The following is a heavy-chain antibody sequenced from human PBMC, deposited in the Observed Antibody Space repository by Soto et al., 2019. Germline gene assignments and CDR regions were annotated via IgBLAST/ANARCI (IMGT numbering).Heavy chain of an antibody. Sequence: QVPLVQSGAEVTQPGASVKVSCKTSGYTFTEYGISWFRQAPGQGLEWMGWISPYNGKTNYIQEFQDRVTITTDTSSTTVYKDLRTLKSDDTAIYFCARADYGDTKIYSFDHWGQGTLVTVSS. CDR2: ISPYNGKT. J-gene: IGHJ4*02. V-gene: IGHV1-18*01. CDR3: ARADYGDTKIYSFDH. CDR1: GYTFTEYG. D-gene: IGHD4-17*01.